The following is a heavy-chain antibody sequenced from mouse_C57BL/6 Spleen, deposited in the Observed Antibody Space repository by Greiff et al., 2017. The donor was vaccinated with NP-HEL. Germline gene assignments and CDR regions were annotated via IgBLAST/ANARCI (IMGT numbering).Heavy chain of an antibody. Sequence: EVQGVESGGGLVKPGGSLKLSCAASGFTFSSYAMSWVRQTPEKRLEWVATISDGGSYTYYPDNVKGRFTISRDNAKNNLYLQMSHLKSEDTAMYYCARASLRGHYFDYWGQGTTLTVSS. D-gene: IGHD3-2*02. CDR1: GFTFSSYA. J-gene: IGHJ2*01. V-gene: IGHV5-4*01. CDR3: ARASLRGHYFDY. CDR2: ISDGGSYT.